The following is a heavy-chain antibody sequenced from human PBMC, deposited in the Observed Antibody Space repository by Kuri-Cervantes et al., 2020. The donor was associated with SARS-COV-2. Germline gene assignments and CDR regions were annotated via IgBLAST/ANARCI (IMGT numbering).Heavy chain of an antibody. J-gene: IGHJ6*03. V-gene: IGHV4-59*12. CDR1: GGSISSYY. CDR2: IYDSGRT. Sequence: SETLSLTCTVSGGSISSYYWSWIRQPPGQGLEWLGYIYDSGRTKYNPSLESRVTISLDTSRNQFSLRLSSLTAADSAVYYCARSGYYSRGVTYYYMDVWDKGTTVTVSS. CDR3: ARSGYYSRGVTYYYMDV. D-gene: IGHD3-22*01.